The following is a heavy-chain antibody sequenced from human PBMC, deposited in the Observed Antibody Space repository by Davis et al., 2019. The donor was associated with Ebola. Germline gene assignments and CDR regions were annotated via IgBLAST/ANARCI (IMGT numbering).Heavy chain of an antibody. V-gene: IGHV5-51*01. CDR3: VRRHYYDSSGYFDY. D-gene: IGHD3-22*01. CDR2: VYPGDSNT. J-gene: IGHJ4*02. CDR1: GYIFSNYW. Sequence: GESLKISCTASGYIFSNYWIGWVRQMPGKGLEWMGIVYPGDSNTRYSPSFQGQVSISADKSISTAYLQWSSLKASDTTMYYCVRRHYYDSSGYFDYWGQGTLVTVSS.